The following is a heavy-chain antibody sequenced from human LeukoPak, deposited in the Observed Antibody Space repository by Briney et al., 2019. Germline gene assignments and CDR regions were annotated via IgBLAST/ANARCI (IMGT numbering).Heavy chain of an antibody. CDR1: GGTFSSYA. Sequence: SVKVSCKASGGTFSSYAISWVRQAPRQGLEWMGGIIPIFGTANYAQKFQGRVTITADKSTSTAYMELSSLRSEDTAVYYCARVGTRRLSDSSGYSPWIGADDYWGQGTLVTVSS. CDR2: IIPIFGTA. D-gene: IGHD3-22*01. V-gene: IGHV1-69*06. J-gene: IGHJ4*02. CDR3: ARVGTRRLSDSSGYSPWIGADDY.